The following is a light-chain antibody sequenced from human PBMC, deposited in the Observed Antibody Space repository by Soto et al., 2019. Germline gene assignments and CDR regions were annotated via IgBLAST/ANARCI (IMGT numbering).Light chain of an antibody. CDR2: EVS. J-gene: IGLJ1*01. CDR1: NSDLGSYNL. Sequence: QSVLTQPASVSGSPGQSITTSCTGTNSDLGSYNLVSWYQLHPGKAPKLMIYEVSNRPSGVSNRFSGSKSGNTASLTISGLQAEDESDYYCSSYTTSGTRVFGTGTKVTVL. CDR3: SSYTTSGTRV. V-gene: IGLV2-14*02.